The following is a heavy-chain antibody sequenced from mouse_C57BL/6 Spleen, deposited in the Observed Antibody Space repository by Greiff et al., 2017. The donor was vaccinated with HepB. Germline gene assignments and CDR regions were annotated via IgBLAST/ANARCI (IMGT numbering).Heavy chain of an antibody. J-gene: IGHJ2*01. CDR1: GFTFSSYA. CDR3: ARGGWESYFDY. V-gene: IGHV5-4*01. D-gene: IGHD2-3*01. Sequence: EVQGVESGGGLVKPGGSLKLSCAASGFTFSSYAMSWVRQTPEKRLEWVATISDGGSYTYYPDNVKGRLTISRDNAKNNLYLQMRHLKSEDTAMYYCARGGWESYFDYWGQGTTLTVSS. CDR2: ISDGGSYT.